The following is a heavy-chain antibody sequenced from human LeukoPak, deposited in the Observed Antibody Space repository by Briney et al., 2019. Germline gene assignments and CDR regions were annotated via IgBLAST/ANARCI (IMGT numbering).Heavy chain of an antibody. CDR2: IYYSGST. CDR1: GGSISSGDYY. V-gene: IGHV4-30-4*08. CDR3: ARVSPYYDFWSGYGDY. D-gene: IGHD3-3*01. Sequence: SETLSLTCTVSGGSISSGDYYWSWIRQPPGKGLEWIGYIYYSGSTYYNPSLKSLVTISVDTSKNQFSLKLSSVPAADTAVYYCARVSPYYDFWSGYGDYWGQGTLVTVSS. J-gene: IGHJ4*02.